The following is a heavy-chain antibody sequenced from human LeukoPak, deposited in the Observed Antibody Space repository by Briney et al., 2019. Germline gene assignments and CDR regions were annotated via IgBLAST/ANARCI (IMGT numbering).Heavy chain of an antibody. CDR2: INAGNGNT. Sequence: ASVKVSCKASGYTFTSYAMHWVRQAPGQRLEWMGWINAGNGNTKYSQKFQGRVTITRDTSASTAYMELSSLRSEDTAVYYCARELGSGWFINWFDPWGQGTLVTVSS. V-gene: IGHV1-3*01. CDR1: GYTFTSYA. J-gene: IGHJ5*02. D-gene: IGHD6-19*01. CDR3: ARELGSGWFINWFDP.